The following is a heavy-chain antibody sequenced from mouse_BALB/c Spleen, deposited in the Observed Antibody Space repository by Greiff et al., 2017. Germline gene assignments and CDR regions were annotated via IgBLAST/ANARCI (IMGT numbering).Heavy chain of an antibody. Sequence: VQLQQSGPELVKPGASVKMSCKASGYTFTSYVMHWVQQKPGQGLEWIGYINPYNDGTKYNEKFKGKATLTSDKSSSTAYMELSSLTSEDSAVYYCAREEDYGSSPFAYWGQGTLVTVSA. CDR3: AREEDYGSSPFAY. D-gene: IGHD1-1*01. V-gene: IGHV1-14*01. J-gene: IGHJ3*01. CDR2: INPYNDGT. CDR1: GYTFTSYV.